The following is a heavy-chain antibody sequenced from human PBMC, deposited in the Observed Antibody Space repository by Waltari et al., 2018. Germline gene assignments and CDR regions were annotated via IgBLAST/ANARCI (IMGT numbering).Heavy chain of an antibody. CDR2: IYHSGST. V-gene: IGHV4-38-2*01. D-gene: IGHD2-15*01. CDR1: GYSISSGYY. Sequence: QVQLQESGPGLVKPSETLSLTCAVSGYSISSGYYWGWIRQPPGKGLEWIGSIYHSGSTYYNPSLKSRVTISVDTSKNQFSLKLSSVTAADTAVYYCARAADYCSGGSCYWNNWFDPWGQGTLVTVSS. CDR3: ARAADYCSGGSCYWNNWFDP. J-gene: IGHJ5*02.